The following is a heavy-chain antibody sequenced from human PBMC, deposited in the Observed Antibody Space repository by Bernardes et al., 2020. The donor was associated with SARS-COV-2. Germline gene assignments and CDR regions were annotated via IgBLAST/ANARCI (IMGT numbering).Heavy chain of an antibody. V-gene: IGHV3-23*01. J-gene: IGHJ6*02. CDR3: AKPHHCSSTSCYNSHHYYYYYGMDV. D-gene: IGHD2-2*02. Sequence: GGSLRLSCAASGFTFSSYAMSWVRKAPGKGLEWVSAISGSGGSTYYADSVKGRFTISRDNSKNTLYLQMNSLRAEDTAVYYCAKPHHCSSTSCYNSHHYYYYYGMDVWGQGTTVTVSS. CDR1: GFTFSSYA. CDR2: ISGSGGST.